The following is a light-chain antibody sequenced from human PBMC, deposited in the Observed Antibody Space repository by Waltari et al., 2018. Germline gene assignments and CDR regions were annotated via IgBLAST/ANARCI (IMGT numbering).Light chain of an antibody. J-gene: IGLJ2*01. CDR3: SSYAGSYIFTV. Sequence: QSALTQPRSASGSPGQSVTTPCTGTSSAVGGYNYVYWHQQHPGKAPKVMIYDGSKRPSGVPDRFSGSKSGNTASLTISGLQAEDEADYYCSSYAGSYIFTVFGGGTKLTVL. CDR2: DGS. V-gene: IGLV2-11*01. CDR1: SSAVGGYNY.